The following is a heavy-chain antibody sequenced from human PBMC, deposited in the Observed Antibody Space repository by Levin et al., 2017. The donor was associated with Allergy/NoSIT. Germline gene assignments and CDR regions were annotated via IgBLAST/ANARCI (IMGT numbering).Heavy chain of an antibody. D-gene: IGHD6-19*01. CDR2: IYPGDSDT. V-gene: IGHV5-51*01. J-gene: IGHJ1*01. CDR3: ARSSGWYERRRDFQH. CDR1: GYSFTSYW. Sequence: GESLKISCKGSGYSFTSYWIGWVRQMPGKGLEWMGIIYPGDSDTRYSPSFQGQVTISADKSISTAYLQWSSLKASDTAMYYCARSSGWYERRRDFQHWGQGTLVTVSS.